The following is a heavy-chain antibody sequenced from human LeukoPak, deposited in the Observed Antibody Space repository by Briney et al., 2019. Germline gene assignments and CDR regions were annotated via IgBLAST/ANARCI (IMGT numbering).Heavy chain of an antibody. CDR2: ISSSSSYI. CDR3: ARDLGSSGWFELEDY. Sequence: GGSLRLSCAASGFTFSSYSMNWVRQAPGNGLEWVSSISSSSSYIYYADSVKGRFTISRDNAKNSLYLQMNSLRAEDTAVYYCARDLGSSGWFELEDYWGQGTLVTVSS. CDR1: GFTFSSYS. V-gene: IGHV3-21*01. J-gene: IGHJ4*02. D-gene: IGHD6-19*01.